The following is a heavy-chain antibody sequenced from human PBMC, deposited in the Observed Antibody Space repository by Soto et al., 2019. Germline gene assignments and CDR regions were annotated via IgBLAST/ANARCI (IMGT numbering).Heavy chain of an antibody. V-gene: IGHV4-59*01. Sequence: QVQLQESGPGLVKPSETLSLTRTVSGGSISSYYWSWIRQPPGKGLEWIGYIYYSGSTNYNPSLKSRVTISVDTSKNQFSLKLGSVTAADTAVYYCARAHPGRITMVRGGNTGRGYYFDYWGQGTLVTVSS. CDR2: IYYSGST. D-gene: IGHD3-10*01. CDR3: ARAHPGRITMVRGGNTGRGYYFDY. J-gene: IGHJ4*02. CDR1: GGSISSYY.